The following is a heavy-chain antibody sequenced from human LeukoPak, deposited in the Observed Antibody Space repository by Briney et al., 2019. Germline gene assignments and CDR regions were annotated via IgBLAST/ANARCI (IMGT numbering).Heavy chain of an antibody. V-gene: IGHV4-4*02. CDR2: IYHSGST. CDR1: GGSISSSNW. D-gene: IGHD3-3*01. Sequence: SSGTLSLTCAVSGGSISSSNWWSWVRQPPGKGLEWVGEIYHSGSTNYNPSLKSRVTISVDKSKNQFSLKLSSVTAADTAVYYCAIRSYQFWSGSHNWFDPWGQGTLVTVSS. CDR3: AIRSYQFWSGSHNWFDP. J-gene: IGHJ5*02.